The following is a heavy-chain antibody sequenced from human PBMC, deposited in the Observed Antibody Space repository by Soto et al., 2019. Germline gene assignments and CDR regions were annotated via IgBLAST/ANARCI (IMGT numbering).Heavy chain of an antibody. CDR1: GGSFSGYY. Sequence: QVQLQQWGAGLLKPSETLSLTCAVYGGSFSGYYWSWIRQPPGKGLEWIGEINHSGSTNYNPSLKSRVTISVDTSKNQFSLKLSSVTAADTAVYYCARGQVYYYYGMDVWGQGTTVTVS. CDR2: INHSGST. J-gene: IGHJ6*02. V-gene: IGHV4-34*01. CDR3: ARGQVYYYYGMDV.